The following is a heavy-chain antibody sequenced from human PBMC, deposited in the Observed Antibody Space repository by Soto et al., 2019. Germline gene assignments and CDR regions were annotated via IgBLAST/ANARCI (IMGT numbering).Heavy chain of an antibody. Sequence: QITLKESGPTLVKPTQTLTLTCTFSGFSLSTSGVGVGWIRQPPGKALEWLALIYWDDDKRYSPSLKSRLTITKDTYKNQVVLTMTNMDPVDTATYYCAHSLYYDILTGYYQGYYFDYWGQGTLVTVSS. J-gene: IGHJ4*02. V-gene: IGHV2-5*02. CDR1: GFSLSTSGVG. CDR3: AHSLYYDILTGYYQGYYFDY. D-gene: IGHD3-9*01. CDR2: IYWDDDK.